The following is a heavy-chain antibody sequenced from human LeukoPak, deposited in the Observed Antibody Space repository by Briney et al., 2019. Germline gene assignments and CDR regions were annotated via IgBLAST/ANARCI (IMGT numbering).Heavy chain of an antibody. D-gene: IGHD2-15*01. CDR2: ISGSGSTT. CDR3: AKDKGLVVAVTTSFDY. V-gene: IGHV3-23*01. Sequence: GGSLRLSCAASGFTFSSYTMNWVRQAPGKGLEWVSAISGSGSTTYYADSVKGRFAISRDNSRNTLYLQMNTLRAEDTAIYYCAKDKGLVVAVTTSFDYWGRGTLVTVSS. CDR1: GFTFSSYT. J-gene: IGHJ4*02.